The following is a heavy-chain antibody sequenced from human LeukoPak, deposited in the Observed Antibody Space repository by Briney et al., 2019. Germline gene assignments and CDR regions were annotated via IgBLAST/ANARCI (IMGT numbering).Heavy chain of an antibody. J-gene: IGHJ4*02. V-gene: IGHV1-2*02. Sequence: RASVKVSCKASGYTFTGYYMHWVRQAPGQGLEWMGWINPNSGGTNYAQKFQGRVTMTRDTSISTAYMELSRLRSDDTAVYYCARLSGYGGNSDYWGQGTLVTVSS. CDR2: INPNSGGT. D-gene: IGHD4-23*01. CDR3: ARLSGYGGNSDY. CDR1: GYTFTGYY.